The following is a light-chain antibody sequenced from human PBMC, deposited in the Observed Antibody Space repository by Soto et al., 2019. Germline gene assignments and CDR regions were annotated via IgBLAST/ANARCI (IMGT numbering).Light chain of an antibody. CDR3: QQKNT. CDR1: QSISSY. J-gene: IGKJ2*01. Sequence: DIQMTQSPSSLSASVGDRVTITCRASQSISSYLNWYQQKPGKAPKLLIYAASSLQSGVPSRFSGSGSGTDFTLTISSLQPEDFATYYCQQKNTFGQGTKVDIK. V-gene: IGKV1-39*01. CDR2: AAS.